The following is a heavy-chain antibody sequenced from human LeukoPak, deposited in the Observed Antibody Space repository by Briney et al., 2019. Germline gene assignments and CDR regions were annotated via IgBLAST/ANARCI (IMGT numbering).Heavy chain of an antibody. CDR3: AKAPCGGNPTSPSDH. Sequence: GGCLRLSCAASGFTFDVYAMDWVRQAQGKGRGWVSCISWYGGRTGYAGSVKGRFTISRDNAKNSLYMQMNSLRAEDTALYYCAKAPCGGNPTSPSDHWGQGTLVTVSS. CDR2: ISWYGGRT. CDR1: GFTFDVYA. D-gene: IGHD4-23*01. J-gene: IGHJ4*02. V-gene: IGHV3-9*01.